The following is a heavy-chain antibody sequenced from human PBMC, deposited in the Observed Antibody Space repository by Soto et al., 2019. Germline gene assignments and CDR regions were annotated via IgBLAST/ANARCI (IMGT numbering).Heavy chain of an antibody. D-gene: IGHD2-21*02. J-gene: IGHJ4*02. CDR3: ARVPRDFCRRACSSEN. CDR2: ISYDGTNK. CDR1: GSIFGSYG. Sequence: PXGSLLVACPASGSIFGSYGMHWVRQAPGKGLEWVALISYDGTNKYYPDSVKGRFTISRDNPKNTLYLEMNSLIPEDTAVYYCARVPRDFCRRACSSENWGQGTQVTVYS. V-gene: IGHV3-30*03.